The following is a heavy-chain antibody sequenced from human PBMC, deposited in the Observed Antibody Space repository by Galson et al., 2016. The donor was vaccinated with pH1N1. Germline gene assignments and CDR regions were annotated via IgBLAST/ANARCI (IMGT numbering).Heavy chain of an antibody. Sequence: SVKVSCKASGYTFTTSYIRWVRQAPGEGLEWMGVIDPSGGGTTYAQKFQARVTMTRDTSTSTVYLDLNRLNSEDTSVYYCTRDLGRRREFWGQGTLVTVSS. CDR2: IDPSGGGT. V-gene: IGHV1-46*01. CDR3: TRDLGRRREF. CDR1: GYTFTTSY. J-gene: IGHJ4*02. D-gene: IGHD1-26*01.